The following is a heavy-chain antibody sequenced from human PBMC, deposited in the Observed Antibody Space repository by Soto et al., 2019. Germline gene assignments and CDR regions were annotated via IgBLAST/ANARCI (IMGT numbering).Heavy chain of an antibody. J-gene: IGHJ6*02. Sequence: QVQLVESGGGVVQPGRSLRLSCAAGGFAFSSYAMDWVRQAPGKRLEWVAVISYDGSNKYYADSVKGRFTISRDNSKNTLYLQMNSLRAEDTAVYYCAKESGGDYGSEYYYAMDVWGQGTTVTFSS. CDR2: ISYDGSNK. CDR3: AKESGGDYGSEYYYAMDV. V-gene: IGHV3-30-3*02. D-gene: IGHD4-17*01. CDR1: GFAFSSYA.